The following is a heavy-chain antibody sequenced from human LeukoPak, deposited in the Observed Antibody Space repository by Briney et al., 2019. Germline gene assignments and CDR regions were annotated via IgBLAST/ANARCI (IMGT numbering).Heavy chain of an antibody. CDR1: GFTFSSYA. D-gene: IGHD2-15*01. CDR3: AKDRSSGGSCYNF. V-gene: IGHV3-23*01. CDR2: ISGSGGST. J-gene: IGHJ4*02. Sequence: GGSLRLSCAASGFTFSSYAMSWVRPAPGKGLEWVSAISGSGGSTYYADSVKGRFTISRDNSKNTLYLQMNSLRAEDTAVYYCAKDRSSGGSCYNFWGQGTLVTVSS.